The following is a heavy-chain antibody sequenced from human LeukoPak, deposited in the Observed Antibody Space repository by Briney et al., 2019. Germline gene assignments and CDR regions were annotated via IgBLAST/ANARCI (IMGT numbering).Heavy chain of an antibody. J-gene: IGHJ6*03. CDR1: GFTFSDYY. CDR3: AKGAVPAARFSYHYYYMDV. D-gene: IGHD2-2*01. CDR2: ISSSGSTI. V-gene: IGHV3-11*04. Sequence: GGSLRLSCAASGFTFSDYYMSWIRQAPGKGLEWVSYISSSGSTIYYADSVKGRFTISRDNAKNSLYLQMNSLRAEDTAVFYCAKGAVPAARFSYHYYYMDVWGKGTTVTVSS.